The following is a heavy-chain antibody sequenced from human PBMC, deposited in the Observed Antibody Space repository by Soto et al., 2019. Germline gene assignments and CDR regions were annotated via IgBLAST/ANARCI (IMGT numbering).Heavy chain of an antibody. V-gene: IGHV4-31*03. CDR1: GGYISSGGYY. CDR3: AGVRSTTDVGPRFDP. D-gene: IGHD2-2*01. Sequence: QVHLQESGPGLVKPSQTLSLTCTVSGGYISSGGYYWSWIRQHPGKGLEWIGYIYYSGSTYDNPSLKSRVTISVDTSKIQFSLRLSSVTAADTAVYYCAGVRSTTDVGPRFDPWGQGTLVTVFS. J-gene: IGHJ5*02. CDR2: IYYSGST.